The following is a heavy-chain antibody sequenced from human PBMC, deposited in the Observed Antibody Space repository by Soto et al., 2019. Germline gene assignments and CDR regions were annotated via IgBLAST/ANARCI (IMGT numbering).Heavy chain of an antibody. J-gene: IGHJ4*02. Sequence: QVQLVQSGAEVKKPGASVKVSCKASGYIFTNYYIHWVRQAPGQGLECMAIINPLPTSGSTNYAQKFQGRVTVTRDTSTSTVYMELSSLTSEDTAIYYCAIDLTAAAYWGQGTLVTVSS. CDR1: GYIFTNYY. D-gene: IGHD6-13*01. CDR3: AIDLTAAAY. CDR2: INPLPTSGST. V-gene: IGHV1-46*01.